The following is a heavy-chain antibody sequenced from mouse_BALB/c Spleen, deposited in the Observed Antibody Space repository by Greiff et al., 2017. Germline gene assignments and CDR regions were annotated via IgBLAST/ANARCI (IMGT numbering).Heavy chain of an antibody. CDR2: ISSGGGST. J-gene: IGHJ2*01. CDR1: GFAFSSYD. CDR3: ARHGRSLDY. Sequence: EVKLVESGGGLVKPGGSLKLSCAASGFAFSSYDMSWVRQTPEKRLEWVAYISSGGGSTYYPDTVKGRFTISRDNAKNTLYLQMSSLKSEDTAMYYCARHGRSLDYWGQGTTLTVSS. D-gene: IGHD1-1*01. V-gene: IGHV5-12-1*01.